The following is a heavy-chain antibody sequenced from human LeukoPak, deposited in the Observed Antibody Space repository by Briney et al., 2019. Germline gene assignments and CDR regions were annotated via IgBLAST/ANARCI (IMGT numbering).Heavy chain of an antibody. CDR2: ISWNSGSI. D-gene: IGHD4-23*01. V-gene: IGHV3-9*01. CDR1: GFTFDDYA. Sequence: AGRSLRLSCAASGFTFDDYAMHWVRQAPGKGLEWVSGISWNSGSIGYADSVKGRFTISRDNAKNSLYLQMNSLRAEDTALYYCAKADRNSNAFDIWGQGTMVTVSS. J-gene: IGHJ3*02. CDR3: AKADRNSNAFDI.